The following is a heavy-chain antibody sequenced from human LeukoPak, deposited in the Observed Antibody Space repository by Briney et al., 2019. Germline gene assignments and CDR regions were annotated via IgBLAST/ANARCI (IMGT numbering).Heavy chain of an antibody. CDR2: INPNSGGT. V-gene: IGHV1-2*02. CDR3: ARSTWIQLWLGGEYYYYMDV. CDR1: GYTFTGYY. Sequence: ASVKVSCKASGYTFTGYYMHWVRQAPGQGLEWMGWINPNSGGTNYAQKFQGRVTMTRDTSISTAYMELSRLRSDDTAVYYCARSTWIQLWLGGEYYYYMDVWGKGTTVTVSS. D-gene: IGHD5-18*01. J-gene: IGHJ6*03.